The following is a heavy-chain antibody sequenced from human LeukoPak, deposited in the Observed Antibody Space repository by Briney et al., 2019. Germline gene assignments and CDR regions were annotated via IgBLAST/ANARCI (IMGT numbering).Heavy chain of an antibody. J-gene: IGHJ4*02. V-gene: IGHV3-53*05. CDR1: ELTVSSNY. CDR2: IYSGGST. Sequence: VGYLRLSCAATELTVSSNYMSWVGQAPGKGLDWGSVIYSGGSTYYADSVKGRFIISRDDSRNTLYLQMNSLRAEDTAMYHCARGGTPGYSTGWIDHWGQGTLVTVSS. D-gene: IGHD6-19*01. CDR3: ARGGTPGYSTGWIDH.